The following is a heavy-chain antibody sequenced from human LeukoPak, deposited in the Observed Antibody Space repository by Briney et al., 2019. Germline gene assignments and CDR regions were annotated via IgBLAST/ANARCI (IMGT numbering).Heavy chain of an antibody. J-gene: IGHJ3*01. Sequence: GGSLRLSCAASGFPFSTFWMTWVRQAPGKGLEWVANIIQDGSERYYVGSVKGRFTISRDNAKNSLYLQMNGLRAEDTAVYYCAREGASTISHAFDVWGQGTMVTVSS. CDR1: GFPFSTFW. CDR3: AREGASTISHAFDV. V-gene: IGHV3-7*01. CDR2: IIQDGSER. D-gene: IGHD3-16*01.